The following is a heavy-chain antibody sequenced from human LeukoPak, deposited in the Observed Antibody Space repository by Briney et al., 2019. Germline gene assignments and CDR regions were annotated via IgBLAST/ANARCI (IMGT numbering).Heavy chain of an antibody. D-gene: IGHD3-10*02. CDR1: GFTFSNYG. Sequence: GGSLRLSCAASGFTFSNYGMSWVRQAPGKGLEWVSAISGSGGSTYYADSVKGRFTISRDNAKNSLYLQMNSLRAEDTAVYYCAELGITMIGGVWGKGTTVTISS. CDR3: AELGITMIGGV. V-gene: IGHV3-23*01. J-gene: IGHJ6*04. CDR2: ISGSGGST.